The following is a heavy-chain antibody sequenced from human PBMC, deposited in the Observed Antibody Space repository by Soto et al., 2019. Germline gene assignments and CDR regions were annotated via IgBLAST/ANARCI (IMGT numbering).Heavy chain of an antibody. D-gene: IGHD3-22*01. V-gene: IGHV1-69*13. CDR3: ARPIQYYFDTSAQSAWFDP. CDR2: IIPIFSTP. J-gene: IGHJ5*02. CDR1: GGTFGSYA. Sequence: SVKVSCKTSGGTFGSYAISWVRQAPGQGLEWMGGIIPIFSTPNYAQKFQGRATITADESTSTAYMELSSLRSEDTAVYYCARPIQYYFDTSAQSAWFDPWGQGTLVTVSS.